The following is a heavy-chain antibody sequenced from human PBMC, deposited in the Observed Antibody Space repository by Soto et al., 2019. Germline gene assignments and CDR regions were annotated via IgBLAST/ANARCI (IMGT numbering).Heavy chain of an antibody. Sequence: EVQLVESGGGLVQPGGSLRLSCAASGFTFSSYSMNWVRQAPGKGLEWVSYISSSSSTIYYADSVKGRFTISRANAKNSLYLQMNSRRAEDTAVYYCASNSGYDLVWPYWGQGTLVTVSS. CDR2: ISSSSSTI. D-gene: IGHD5-12*01. CDR3: ASNSGYDLVWPY. V-gene: IGHV3-48*01. CDR1: GFTFSSYS. J-gene: IGHJ4*02.